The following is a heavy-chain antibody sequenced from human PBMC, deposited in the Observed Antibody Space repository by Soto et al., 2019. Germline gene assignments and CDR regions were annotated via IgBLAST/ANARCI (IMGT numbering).Heavy chain of an antibody. V-gene: IGHV3-23*01. CDR3: AKDYLRWAQS. CDR1: GFTFSDYG. J-gene: IGHJ5*02. D-gene: IGHD1-26*01. Sequence: GGSLRLSCAASGFTFSDYGMSWVRQAPGKGLEWVSAISGSGSTFYADSVKGRFTISRDSSKNTLYLQMNGLRAEDTAVYYCAKDYLRWAQSWGQGTLVTVSS. CDR2: ISGSGST.